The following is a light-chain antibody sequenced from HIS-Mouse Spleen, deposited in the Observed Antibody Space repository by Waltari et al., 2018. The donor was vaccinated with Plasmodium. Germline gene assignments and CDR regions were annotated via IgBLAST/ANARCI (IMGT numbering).Light chain of an antibody. CDR1: NIGSKN. CDR3: QVWDSSTVV. J-gene: IGLJ2*01. CDR2: RDS. Sequence: SYELTQPLSVSVALGQTARITCGGNNIGSKNVHWYQQKPGQAPVLGIYRDSNRPSGIPERFSRSNSGNTATLTISRAQAGDEADYYCQVWDSSTVVFGGGTKLTVL. V-gene: IGLV3-9*01.